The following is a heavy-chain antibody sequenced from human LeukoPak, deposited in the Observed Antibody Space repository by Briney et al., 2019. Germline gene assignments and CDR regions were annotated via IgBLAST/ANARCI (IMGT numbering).Heavy chain of an antibody. CDR2: VYYSGST. V-gene: IGHV4-59*01. CDR1: GGSISTYY. J-gene: IGHJ4*02. Sequence: SETLSLTCTVAGGSISTYYWTWIRQPPGKGLEWIGYVYYSGSTNYNPSLKSRVTMSVDTSKNQFSLKLNSETAADAAVYYCARDRLGLPVDYWGRGTLVTVSS. CDR3: ARDRLGLPVDY. D-gene: IGHD3-16*01.